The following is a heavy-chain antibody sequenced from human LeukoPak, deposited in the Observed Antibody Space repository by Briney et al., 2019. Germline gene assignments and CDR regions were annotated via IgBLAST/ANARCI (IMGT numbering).Heavy chain of an antibody. Sequence: SQTLSLTCTASGGSISSGSYYWSWIRQPAGKGLEWIGRIYTSGSTNYNPSLKSRVTISVDTSKNQFSLKLSSVTAADTAVYYCARQYSDILTGYHRGELYWYFDLWGRGTLVTVSS. V-gene: IGHV4-61*02. CDR1: GGSISSGSYY. CDR2: IYTSGST. D-gene: IGHD3-9*01. CDR3: ARQYSDILTGYHRGELYWYFDL. J-gene: IGHJ2*01.